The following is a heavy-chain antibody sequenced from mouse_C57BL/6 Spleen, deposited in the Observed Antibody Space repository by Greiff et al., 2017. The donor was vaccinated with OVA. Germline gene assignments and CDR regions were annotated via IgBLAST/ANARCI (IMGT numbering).Heavy chain of an antibody. D-gene: IGHD4-1*01. J-gene: IGHJ4*01. V-gene: IGHV1-64*01. CDR3: ARFPSNWGDYYAMDY. CDR2: IHPNSGST. Sequence: QVQLQQPGAELVKPGASVKLSCKASGYTFTSYWMHWVKQRPGQGLEWIGMIHPNSGSTNYNEKFQSKATLTVDKSSSTAYMQLSSLTSEDAAVYYCARFPSNWGDYYAMDYWGQGTSVTVSS. CDR1: GYTFTSYW.